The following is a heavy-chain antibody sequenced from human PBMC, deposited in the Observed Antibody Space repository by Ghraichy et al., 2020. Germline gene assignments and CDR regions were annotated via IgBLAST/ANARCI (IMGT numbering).Heavy chain of an antibody. D-gene: IGHD3-10*02. Sequence: GGSLRLSCAASGFTFSSYAMNWVRQAPGKGLEWVSGISGSGDSTYYADFVRGRLTISRDNSKDTLYLQMNSLRAEDTAVYYCAKDYVHLYYFDYWGQGTLVTVSS. CDR3: AKDYVHLYYFDY. CDR2: ISGSGDST. CDR1: GFTFSSYA. V-gene: IGHV3-23*01. J-gene: IGHJ4*02.